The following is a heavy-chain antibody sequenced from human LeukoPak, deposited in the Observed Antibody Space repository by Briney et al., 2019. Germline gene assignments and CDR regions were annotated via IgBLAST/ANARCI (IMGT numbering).Heavy chain of an antibody. Sequence: SETLSLICTVSGGSISSGNYYWGWIRQPPGKGLEWIGSVYYSGSTYYNPSLKSRVTISADTSKNQFSLKLSSVTAADTAVYYCARIPYCTNGVCYPRAFDIWGQGTMVTVSS. J-gene: IGHJ3*02. CDR3: ARIPYCTNGVCYPRAFDI. CDR1: GGSISSGNYY. CDR2: VYYSGST. V-gene: IGHV4-39*07. D-gene: IGHD2-8*01.